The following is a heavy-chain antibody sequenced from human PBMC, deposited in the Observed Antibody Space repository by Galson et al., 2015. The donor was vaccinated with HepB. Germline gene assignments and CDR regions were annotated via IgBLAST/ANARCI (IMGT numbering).Heavy chain of an antibody. CDR2: IYWDDDK. V-gene: IGHV2-5*02. CDR1: GFSLSTSGVG. D-gene: IGHD2-2*01. CDR3: AHQLSPLGRNWFDP. Sequence: PALVKPTQTLTLTCTFSGFSLSTSGVGVGWIRQPPGKALEWLALIYWDDDKRYSPSLKSRLTITKDTSKNQVVLTMTNMDPVDTATYYCAHQLSPLGRNWFDPWGQGTLVTVSS. J-gene: IGHJ5*02.